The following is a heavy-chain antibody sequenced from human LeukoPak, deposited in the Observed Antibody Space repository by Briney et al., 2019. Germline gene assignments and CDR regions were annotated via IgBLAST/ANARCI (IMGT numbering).Heavy chain of an antibody. CDR1: GFTFSSYS. Sequence: GGSLRLSCAASGFTFSSYSMNWVRQAPGKGLEWVSSISSSSSYIYYADSVKGRFTISRDNAKNSLYLQMNSLRAEDTAVYYCARDGGYCSSTSCDYHAFDIWGQGTMVTVSS. J-gene: IGHJ3*02. CDR2: ISSSSSYI. D-gene: IGHD2-2*01. CDR3: ARDGGYCSSTSCDYHAFDI. V-gene: IGHV3-21*01.